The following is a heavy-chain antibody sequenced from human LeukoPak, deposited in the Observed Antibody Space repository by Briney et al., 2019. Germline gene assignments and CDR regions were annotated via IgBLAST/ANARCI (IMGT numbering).Heavy chain of an antibody. Sequence: ASVKVSCKASGYTFTGYYMHWVRQAPGQGLEWMGWINPNSGGTNYAQKFQGRVTMTRDTSISTAYMVLSRLRSDDTAVYYCAREYIRSDEHNYWGQGTLVTVSS. V-gene: IGHV1-2*02. D-gene: IGHD2-21*01. CDR1: GYTFTGYY. J-gene: IGHJ4*02. CDR3: AREYIRSDEHNY. CDR2: INPNSGGT.